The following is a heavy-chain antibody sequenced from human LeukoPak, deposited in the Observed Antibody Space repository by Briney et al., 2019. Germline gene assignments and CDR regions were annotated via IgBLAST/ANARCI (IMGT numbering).Heavy chain of an antibody. CDR2: ISYDGSNK. J-gene: IGHJ4*02. V-gene: IGHV3-30*03. CDR1: GFTFSSSG. CDR3: ALPYGGNSNFDY. D-gene: IGHD4-23*01. Sequence: PGRSLRLSCAASGFTFSSSGMHWVRQAPGKGLEWVAVISYDGSNKYYADSVKGRFTISRDNSKNTLYLQTNSLRAEDTAVYYCALPYGGNSNFDYWGQGTLVTVSS.